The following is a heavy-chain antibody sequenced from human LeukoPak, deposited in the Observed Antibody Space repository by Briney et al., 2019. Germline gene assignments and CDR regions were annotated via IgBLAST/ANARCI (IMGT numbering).Heavy chain of an antibody. Sequence: VASVKVSCKASGYTFTGYYMHWVRQAPGQGLEWMGWINPNSGGTNHAQKFQGRVTMTRDTSISTAYMELSRLRSDDTAVYYCARYSGSRWFDPWGQGTLVTVSS. J-gene: IGHJ5*02. V-gene: IGHV1-2*02. CDR3: ARYSGSRWFDP. CDR1: GYTFTGYY. CDR2: INPNSGGT. D-gene: IGHD1-26*01.